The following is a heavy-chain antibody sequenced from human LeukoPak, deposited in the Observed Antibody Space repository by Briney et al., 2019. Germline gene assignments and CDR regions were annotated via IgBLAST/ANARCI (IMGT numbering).Heavy chain of an antibody. D-gene: IGHD3-9*01. J-gene: IGHJ4*02. CDR1: GFTFDDYG. V-gene: IGHV3-20*04. Sequence: RPGGSLRLSCAASGFTFDDYGMSWVRQAPGKGLEWVSGINWNGGSTGYADSVKGRFTISRDNAKNSLYLQMNSLRAEDTALDYCASFGSNYDILTGDYWGQGTLVTVSS. CDR2: INWNGGST. CDR3: ASFGSNYDILTGDY.